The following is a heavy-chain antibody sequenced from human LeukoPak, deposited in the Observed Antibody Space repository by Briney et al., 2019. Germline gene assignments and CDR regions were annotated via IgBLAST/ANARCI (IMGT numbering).Heavy chain of an antibody. CDR1: GGSISSGGYS. V-gene: IGHV4-30-2*01. CDR2: IYHSGST. CDR3: ARAHEGITVPLDAFDI. J-gene: IGHJ3*02. D-gene: IGHD1-14*01. Sequence: PSETLSLTCAVSGGSISSGGYSWSWIRQPPGKGLEWIGYIYHSGSTYYNPSLKSRVTISVDRSKNQFSLKLSSVTAADTAVYYCARAHEGITVPLDAFDIWGQGTMVTVSS.